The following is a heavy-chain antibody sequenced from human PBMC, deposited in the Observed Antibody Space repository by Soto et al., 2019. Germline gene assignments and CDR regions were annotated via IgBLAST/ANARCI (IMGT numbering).Heavy chain of an antibody. J-gene: IGHJ5*02. CDR3: ARDWGDYWFDP. CDR2: ISSSSSYI. CDR1: GFTFSSYS. V-gene: IGHV3-21*01. D-gene: IGHD3-16*01. Sequence: EVQLVESGGGLVKPGGSLRLSCAASGFTFSSYSMNWVRQAPGKGLEWVSSISSSSSYIYYADSEKGRFTIPRDNAKNSLYLQMNSLRAEDTAVYYCARDWGDYWFDPWGQGTLVTVSS.